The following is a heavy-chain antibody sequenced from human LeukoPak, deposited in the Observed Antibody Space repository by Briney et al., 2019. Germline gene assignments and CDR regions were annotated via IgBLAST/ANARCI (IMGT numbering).Heavy chain of an antibody. D-gene: IGHD1-26*01. V-gene: IGHV4-59*01. CDR3: ARARRVGWFDP. CDR1: GASISTFY. J-gene: IGHJ5*02. CDR2: IDYSGST. Sequence: SETLSLTCTVSGASISTFYWTWIRQPPGKRLEWIGYIDYSGSTNYNPSLKSRATVSVDTSKNQFSLKLSSVTAADTAVYYCARARRVGWFDPWGQGTLVTVSS.